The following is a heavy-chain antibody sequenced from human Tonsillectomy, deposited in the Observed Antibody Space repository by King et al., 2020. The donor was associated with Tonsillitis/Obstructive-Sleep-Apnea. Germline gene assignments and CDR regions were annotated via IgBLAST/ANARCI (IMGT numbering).Heavy chain of an antibody. D-gene: IGHD6-19*01. J-gene: IGHJ4*02. CDR3: AQDHPSSGWPAFDY. V-gene: IGHV3-23*04. CDR2: INKDSGRT. Sequence: VQLVESGGGLVQPGGSLRLSCAASGFTLSSSSMSWVRQAPGKGLEWVASINKDSGRTYYADSVKGRFTISRDDSTNTLFLHMSSLRAEDTAVYFCAQDHPSSGWPAFDYWGQGTRVTVSS. CDR1: GFTLSSSS.